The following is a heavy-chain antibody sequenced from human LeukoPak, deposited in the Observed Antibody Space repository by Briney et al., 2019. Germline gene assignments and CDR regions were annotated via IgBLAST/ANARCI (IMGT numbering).Heavy chain of an antibody. CDR3: ARYAFVVVPAAHWSFDY. Sequence: NTSQTLSLTCTVSGGSISSGDYYWSWIRQPPGKGLEWIGYIYYSWSTYYNPSLKSRVAISVDTSKNQFSLKLSSVTAADTAVYYCARYAFVVVPAAHWSFDYWGQGTLVTVSS. V-gene: IGHV4-30-4*08. J-gene: IGHJ4*02. CDR2: IYYSWST. CDR1: GGSISSGDYY. D-gene: IGHD2-2*01.